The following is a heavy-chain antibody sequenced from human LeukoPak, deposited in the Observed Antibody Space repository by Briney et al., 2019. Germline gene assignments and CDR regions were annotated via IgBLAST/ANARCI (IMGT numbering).Heavy chain of an antibody. CDR3: ARGFIAVAGVYFDY. V-gene: IGHV1-69*01. J-gene: IGHJ4*02. CDR2: IIPIFGTA. CDR1: GGTFSSYA. Sequence: ASVKVSCKASGGTFSSYAISWVRQAPGQGLEWMGGIIPIFGTANYAQKFQGRVTITADESTSTAYMELSSLRSEDTAVYYCARGFIAVAGVYFDYWGQGTLVTVSS. D-gene: IGHD6-19*01.